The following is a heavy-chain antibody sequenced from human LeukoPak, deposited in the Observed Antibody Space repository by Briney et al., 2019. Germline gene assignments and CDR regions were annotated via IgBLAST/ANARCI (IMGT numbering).Heavy chain of an antibody. CDR3: ARDGSLSGYSSSDFDY. CDR1: GGTFSSYA. Sequence: SVKVSCKASGGTFSSYAISWVRQAPGQGLEWMGGIIPIFGTANYAQKFQGRVTITADESTSTAYMELSSLRSEDTAVYYCARDGSLSGYSSSDFDYWGQGTLVTVSS. J-gene: IGHJ4*02. D-gene: IGHD6-13*01. V-gene: IGHV1-69*13. CDR2: IIPIFGTA.